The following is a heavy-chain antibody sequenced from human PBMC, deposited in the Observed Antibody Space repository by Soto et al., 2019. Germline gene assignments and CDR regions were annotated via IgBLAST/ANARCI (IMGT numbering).Heavy chain of an antibody. CDR1: RQGCCGSSAA. D-gene: IGHD5-12*01. J-gene: IGHJ5*01. Sequence: SRTLSVTCAISRQGCCGSSAASNGIMRSPSRGLEWLGRTYYRSKWYNDYAVSVKSRITIHPDTSKNQFSLQLNSVTPEDTAVYYCASATTAIGSTLAWG. CDR2: TYYRSKWYN. CDR3: ASATTAIGSTLA. V-gene: IGHV6-1*01.